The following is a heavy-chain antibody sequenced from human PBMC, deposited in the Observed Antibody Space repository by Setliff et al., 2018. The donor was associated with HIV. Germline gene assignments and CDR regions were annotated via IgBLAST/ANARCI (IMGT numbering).Heavy chain of an antibody. J-gene: IGHJ6*03. CDR1: GYTFTDYY. Sequence: ASVKVSCKASGYTFTDYYMHWVRQAPGQGLEWMGWINPKSGGTNSALKFQGRVTMTRDTSISTAYMELSRLRSDDTAVYYCARDLLSGWYHYYYYMDVWGKGTTVTVSS. CDR3: ARDLLSGWYHYYYYMDV. V-gene: IGHV1-2*02. CDR2: INPKSGGT. D-gene: IGHD6-19*01.